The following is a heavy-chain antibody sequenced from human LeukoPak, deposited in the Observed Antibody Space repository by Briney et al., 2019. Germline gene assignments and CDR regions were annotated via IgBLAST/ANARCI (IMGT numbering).Heavy chain of an antibody. Sequence: SGGSLRLSCAASGFTFSSYSMNWVRQAPGKGLEWVSYISSSSSTIYYADSVEGRFTISRDNAKNSLYLQMNSLRAEDTAVYYCAREQDLPVYCSSTSCLLGYYGMDVWGQGTTVTVSS. CDR2: ISSSSSTI. CDR1: GFTFSSYS. J-gene: IGHJ6*02. V-gene: IGHV3-48*04. CDR3: AREQDLPVYCSSTSCLLGYYGMDV. D-gene: IGHD2-2*01.